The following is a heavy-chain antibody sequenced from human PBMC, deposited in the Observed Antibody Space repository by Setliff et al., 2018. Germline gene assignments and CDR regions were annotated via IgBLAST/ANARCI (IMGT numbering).Heavy chain of an antibody. V-gene: IGHV4-59*01. CDR1: GGSISSYY. D-gene: IGHD6-13*01. CDR3: ARDNWAAAGIFDY. Sequence: SETLSLTCTVSGGSISSYYGSWIRQPPGKGLEWIGYIYYSGSTNYNPSPKSRVTISVDTSKNQFSLKLSSVTAADTAVYYCARDNWAAAGIFDYWGQGTLVTVSS. CDR2: IYYSGST. J-gene: IGHJ4*02.